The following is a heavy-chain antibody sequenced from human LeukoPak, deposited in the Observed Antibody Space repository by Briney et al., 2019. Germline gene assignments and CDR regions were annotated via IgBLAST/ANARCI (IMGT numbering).Heavy chain of an antibody. Sequence: PGGSLRLSCAASGFTFSSYGMSWVRQAPGKGLEWVSAISGSGGSTYYADSVKGRFTISRDNSKNTLYLQMNSLRAEDTAVYYCAKAHYYDSSGYPDAFDIWGQGTMVTVSS. CDR1: GFTFSSYG. D-gene: IGHD3-22*01. CDR3: AKAHYYDSSGYPDAFDI. CDR2: ISGSGGST. J-gene: IGHJ3*02. V-gene: IGHV3-23*01.